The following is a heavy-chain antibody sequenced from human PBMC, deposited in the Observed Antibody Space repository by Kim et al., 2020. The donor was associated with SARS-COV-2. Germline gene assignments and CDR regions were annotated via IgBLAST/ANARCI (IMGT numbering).Heavy chain of an antibody. CDR3: ARVPITMIVVQGAFDI. D-gene: IGHD3-22*01. J-gene: IGHJ3*02. V-gene: IGHV1-46*01. Sequence: ASVKVSCKASGYTFTSYYMHWVRQAPGQGLEWMGIINPSGGSTSYAQKFQGRVTMTRDTSTSTVYMELSSLRSEDTAVYYCARVPITMIVVQGAFDIWGQGTMVTVSS. CDR2: INPSGGST. CDR1: GYTFTSYY.